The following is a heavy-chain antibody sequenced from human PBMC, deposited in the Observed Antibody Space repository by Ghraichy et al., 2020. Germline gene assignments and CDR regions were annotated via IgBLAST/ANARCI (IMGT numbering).Heavy chain of an antibody. J-gene: IGHJ4*02. V-gene: IGHV6-1*01. CDR1: GDSVSSNSAA. CDR3: ARTSEVGIDY. D-gene: IGHD7-27*01. CDR2: TYFRSKWYN. Sequence: SQTLSLTCDISGDSVSSNSAAWNWIRRSPSRGLEWLGRTYFRSKWYNGYAVSLKSRITVNADTSKNQFSLQLRSVTPEDTAVYYCARTSEVGIDYWGRGTLVTVSS.